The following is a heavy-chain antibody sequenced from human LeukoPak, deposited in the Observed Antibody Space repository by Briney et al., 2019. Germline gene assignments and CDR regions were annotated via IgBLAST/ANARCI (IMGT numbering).Heavy chain of an antibody. J-gene: IGHJ2*01. Sequence: PSETLSLTCTVSGGSISSYYWSWIRQPAGRGLEWIGRIYTSGSTNYNPSLKSRVTMSVDTSKNQFSLKLSSVTAADTAVYYCARGSYYYDSSGAYWYFDLWGRGTLVTVSS. CDR2: IYTSGST. V-gene: IGHV4-4*07. CDR1: GGSISSYY. D-gene: IGHD3-22*01. CDR3: ARGSYYYDSSGAYWYFDL.